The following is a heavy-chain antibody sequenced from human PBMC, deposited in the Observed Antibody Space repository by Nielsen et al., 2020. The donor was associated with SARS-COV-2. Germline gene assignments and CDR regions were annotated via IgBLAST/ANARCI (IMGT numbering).Heavy chain of an antibody. J-gene: IGHJ1*01. CDR2: IWYDGTND. Sequence: GGSLRLSCAASGFTFSTYGMHWVRQAPGKGLEWAAIIWYDGTNDNYADSVKGRFTISRDNSKNTLYLQMNSLRVEDTAVYHCARAGAVIRGVIKDWGQGTLVTVSS. D-gene: IGHD3-10*01. CDR1: GFTFSTYG. CDR3: ARAGAVIRGVIKD. V-gene: IGHV3-33*08.